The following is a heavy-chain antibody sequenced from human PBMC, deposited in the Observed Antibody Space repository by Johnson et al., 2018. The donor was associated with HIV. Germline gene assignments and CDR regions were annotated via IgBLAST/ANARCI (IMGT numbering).Heavy chain of an antibody. J-gene: IGHJ3*02. CDR3: AKDHLLQGAFDI. V-gene: IGHV3-30*18. Sequence: QVQLVESGGGVVQPGRSLRLSCAASGFTFSSYGMHWVRQAPGKGLEWVAVISYDGSNKYYADSVKGRFTISRDNSNNTLYLQMNSLRAEDTAVYYCAKDHLLQGAFDIWGQGTMVTVSS. CDR2: ISYDGSNK. CDR1: GFTFSSYG.